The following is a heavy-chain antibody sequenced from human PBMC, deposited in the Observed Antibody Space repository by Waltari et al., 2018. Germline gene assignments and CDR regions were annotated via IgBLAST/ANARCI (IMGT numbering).Heavy chain of an antibody. Sequence: QVQLVESGGGVVQPGRSLRLSCAASGFTFSSYAMHWVRQAPGKGLEWVAVNSYDGSNKYNADSGKGRFTISRDNSKNTLYLQMNSLRAEDTAVYYCARPDYDILGFDPWGQGTLVTVSS. CDR2: NSYDGSNK. CDR3: ARPDYDILGFDP. V-gene: IGHV3-30*01. D-gene: IGHD3-9*01. CDR1: GFTFSSYA. J-gene: IGHJ5*02.